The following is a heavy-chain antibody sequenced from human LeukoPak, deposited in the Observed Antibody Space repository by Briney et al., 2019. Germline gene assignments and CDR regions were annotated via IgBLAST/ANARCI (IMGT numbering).Heavy chain of an antibody. V-gene: IGHV3-23*01. J-gene: IGHJ4*02. Sequence: GGSLRLSCAASGFTFSSYEMNWVRQAPGKGLEWVSAISGSGGSTYYADSVKGRFTISRDNSKNTLYLQMNSLRAEDTAVYYCAKRLRYFDWLLCVAPYDYWGQGTLVTVSS. D-gene: IGHD3-9*01. CDR2: ISGSGGST. CDR1: GFTFSSYE. CDR3: AKRLRYFDWLLCVAPYDY.